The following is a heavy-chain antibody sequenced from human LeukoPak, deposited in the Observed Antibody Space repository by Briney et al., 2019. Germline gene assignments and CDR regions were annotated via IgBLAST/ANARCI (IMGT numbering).Heavy chain of an antibody. CDR3: ALGGLRFDY. D-gene: IGHD5-12*01. J-gene: IGHJ4*02. CDR1: GGSISSSSYY. V-gene: IGHV4-39*07. Sequence: PSETLSLTCTVSGGSISSSSYYWGWIRQPPGKGLEWIGSIYYSGSTYYNPSLKSRVTISVDTSKNQFSLKLSSVTAVDTAVYYCALGGLRFDYWGQGTLVTVSS. CDR2: IYYSGST.